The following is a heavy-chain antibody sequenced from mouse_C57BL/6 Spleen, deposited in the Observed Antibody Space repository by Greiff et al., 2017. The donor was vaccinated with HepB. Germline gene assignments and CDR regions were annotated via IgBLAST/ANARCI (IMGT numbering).Heavy chain of an antibody. CDR1: GYAFSSYW. V-gene: IGHV1-80*01. D-gene: IGHD1-2*01. Sequence: VQLQQSGAELVKPGASVKISCKASGYAFSSYWMNWVKQRPGKGLEWIGQIYPGDGDTNYNGKFKGKATLTADKSSSTAYMKLSSLTSEDSAVYFCARRLPRDAMDYWGQGTSVTVSS. CDR2: IYPGDGDT. J-gene: IGHJ4*01. CDR3: ARRLPRDAMDY.